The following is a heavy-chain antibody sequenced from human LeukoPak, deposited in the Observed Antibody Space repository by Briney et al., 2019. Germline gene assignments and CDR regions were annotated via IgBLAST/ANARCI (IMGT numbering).Heavy chain of an antibody. CDR1: GFTFSDYY. CDR3: AKGMDYDSSGYIDY. Sequence: PGGSLRLSCAASGFTFSDYYMSWIRQAPGKGLEWVSYISSSGSTIYYADSVKGRFTISRDNAKSSLYLQMNCLRAEDTALYYCAKGMDYDSSGYIDYWGQGTLVTVSS. J-gene: IGHJ4*02. CDR2: ISSSGSTI. V-gene: IGHV3-11*01. D-gene: IGHD3-22*01.